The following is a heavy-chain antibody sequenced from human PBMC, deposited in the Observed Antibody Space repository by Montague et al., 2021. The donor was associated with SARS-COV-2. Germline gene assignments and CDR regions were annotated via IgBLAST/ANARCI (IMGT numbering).Heavy chain of an antibody. D-gene: IGHD1-1*01. CDR1: GDSITDCY. J-gene: IGHJ1*01. Sequence: SETLSLTCTVSGDSITDCYWSWIRQPPGKGLEYIGYIYFSGSTNYNPSLKSRLTISVDTSKNQFSLKLSSGTAADTAVSFCTRLSLGWNTDWGQGTLVAVSS. CDR2: IYFSGST. V-gene: IGHV4-59*08. CDR3: TRLSLGWNTD.